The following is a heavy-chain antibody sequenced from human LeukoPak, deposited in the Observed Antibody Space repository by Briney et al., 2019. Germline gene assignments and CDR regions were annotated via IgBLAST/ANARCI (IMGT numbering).Heavy chain of an antibody. CDR3: ARDYYDILTGYYHLDY. D-gene: IGHD3-9*01. Sequence: GSLRLSCAASGFTFSSYWMSWVRQAPGKGLEWVANIKQDGSEKYYVDSVKGGFTISRDNAKNSLYLQMNSLRAEDTAVYYCARDYYDILTGYYHLDYWGQGTLVTVSS. J-gene: IGHJ4*02. CDR2: IKQDGSEK. CDR1: GFTFSSYW. V-gene: IGHV3-7*01.